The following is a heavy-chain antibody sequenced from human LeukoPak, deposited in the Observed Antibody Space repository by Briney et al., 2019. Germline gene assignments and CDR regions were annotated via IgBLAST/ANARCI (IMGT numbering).Heavy chain of an antibody. Sequence: GGSLRLSCATSGFTFSNYALSWVRQAPGKGLEWLCAINSNGAITDYAYSLKGRFTISRDNTKNSLYLRMDSLSAEDTALYYCARDRLGPSFSVSHFDLWGQGTLVTVSS. D-gene: IGHD3-3*02. CDR1: GFTFSNYA. V-gene: IGHV3-20*04. CDR2: INSNGAIT. CDR3: ARDRLGPSFSVSHFDL. J-gene: IGHJ4*02.